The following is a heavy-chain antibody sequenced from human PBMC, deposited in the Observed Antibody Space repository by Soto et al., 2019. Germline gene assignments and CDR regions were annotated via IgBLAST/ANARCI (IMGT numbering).Heavy chain of an antibody. D-gene: IGHD3-3*01. CDR3: ARDRSWSGYYVIDY. CDR1: GFTFSDYY. CDR2: TSSSGSSI. Sequence: QAQLVESGGGLVKPGGSLRLSCAASGFTFSDYYMSWIRQAQGKWLEWVLYTSSSGSSIYYADSVKGRFTISRDNAKNSLYRQMNSLSAEDTAVDYCARDRSWSGYYVIDYWGQGTLVTVSS. J-gene: IGHJ4*02. V-gene: IGHV3-11*01.